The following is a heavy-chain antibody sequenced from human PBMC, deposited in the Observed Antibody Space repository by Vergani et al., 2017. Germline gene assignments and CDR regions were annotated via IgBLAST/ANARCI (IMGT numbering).Heavy chain of an antibody. D-gene: IGHD5-18*01. CDR1: GGSISSSSYY. J-gene: IGHJ4*02. V-gene: IGHV4-39*07. Sequence: QLQLQESGPGLVKPSETLSLTCTVSGGSISSSSYYWGWIRQPPGKGLEWIGCIYYSGSTYYNPSLKSRVTISVTTSKNQFSLKLSAVTAADTAVYYCARGYSYGQKDYFDYWGQGTLVTVSS. CDR2: IYYSGST. CDR3: ARGYSYGQKDYFDY.